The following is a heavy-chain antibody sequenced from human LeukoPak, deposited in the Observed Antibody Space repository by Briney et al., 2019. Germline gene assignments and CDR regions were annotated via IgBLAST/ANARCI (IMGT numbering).Heavy chain of an antibody. D-gene: IGHD1-26*01. CDR1: GGTFSSYA. CDR3: ATSRKGEGGSYFR. V-gene: IGHV1-69*06. J-gene: IGHJ4*02. Sequence: SVKVSCKASGGTFSSYAISWVRQAPGQGLEWMGGIIPIFGTANYAQKFQGRVTITADKSTSTAYMELSSLRSEDTAVYYCATSRKGEGGSYFRWGQGTLVTVSS. CDR2: IIPIFGTA.